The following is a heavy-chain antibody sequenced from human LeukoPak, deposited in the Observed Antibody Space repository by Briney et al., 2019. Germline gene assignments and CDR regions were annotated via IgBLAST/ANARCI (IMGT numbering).Heavy chain of an antibody. CDR2: IRQDGSEK. V-gene: IGHV3-7*03. J-gene: IGHJ4*02. D-gene: IGHD3/OR15-3a*01. CDR3: ARDQYDTWSRRGNFDS. CDR1: GFTFSNSW. Sequence: GGSLRLSCAASGFTFSNSWMTWVRQAPGKGLEWVANIRQDGSEKYYVDSVKGRFTISRDNAKNSLYLQMNSLRAEDTAVFYCARDQYDTWSRRGNFDSWGQGTLVIVSS.